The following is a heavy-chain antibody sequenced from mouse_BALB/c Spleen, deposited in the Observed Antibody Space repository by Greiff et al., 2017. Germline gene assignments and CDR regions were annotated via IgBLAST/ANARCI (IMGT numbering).Heavy chain of an antibody. CDR1: GYTFSSYW. CDR2: ILPGSGST. Sequence: QVQLQQSGAELMKPGASVKISCKATGYTFSSYWIEWVKQRPGHGLEWIGEILPGSGSTNYNEKFKGKATFTADTSSNTAYMQLSSLTSEDSAVYDCARGGNYDYYAMDYWGQGTSVTVSS. CDR3: ARGGNYDYYAMDY. D-gene: IGHD2-1*01. J-gene: IGHJ4*01. V-gene: IGHV1-9*01.